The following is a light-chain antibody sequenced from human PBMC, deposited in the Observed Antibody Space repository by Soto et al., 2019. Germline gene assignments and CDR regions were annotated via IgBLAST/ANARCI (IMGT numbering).Light chain of an antibody. CDR1: QSLVYSDGNAY. V-gene: IGKV2-30*01. CDR2: KVS. Sequence: DVVMTQSPLSLPVTLGQPASISCRSSQSLVYSDGNAYLNWFHQRPGQSPRRLIYKVSDRDSGGPDTFSGSVSGTDFTLKSSSVEAEDVGVYYCMQGTHWPPYTFGQGTKLEIK. J-gene: IGKJ2*01. CDR3: MQGTHWPPYT.